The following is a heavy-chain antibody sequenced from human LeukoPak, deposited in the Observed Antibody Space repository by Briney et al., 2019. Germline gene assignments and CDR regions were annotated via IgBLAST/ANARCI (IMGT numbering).Heavy chain of an antibody. Sequence: PSETLSLTCTVSGGSISSSSYYWGWIRQPPGKGLEWIGSIYYSGSTYYNPSLKSRVTISVDTSKNQFSLKLSSVTAADTAVYYCARGSAGVLGRLFDYWGQGTLVTVSS. V-gene: IGHV4-39*01. CDR3: ARGSAGVLGRLFDY. CDR2: IYYSGST. J-gene: IGHJ4*02. CDR1: GGSISSSSYY. D-gene: IGHD6-19*01.